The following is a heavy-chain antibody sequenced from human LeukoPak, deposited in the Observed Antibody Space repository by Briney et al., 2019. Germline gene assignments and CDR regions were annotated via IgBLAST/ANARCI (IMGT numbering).Heavy chain of an antibody. D-gene: IGHD6-19*01. CDR1: GGSIINHY. CDR2: IYSSGSA. J-gene: IGHJ5*02. CDR3: ARDVRYASGWSTPES. V-gene: IGHV4-4*07. Sequence: PSETLSLTCTVSGGSIINHYWSWIRQPAGKGLGWIGRIYSSGSASYSPSLKSRVSMSIDTSNNHFSLNLTSVTAADTALYFCARDVRYASGWSTPESWGQGTLVTVSS.